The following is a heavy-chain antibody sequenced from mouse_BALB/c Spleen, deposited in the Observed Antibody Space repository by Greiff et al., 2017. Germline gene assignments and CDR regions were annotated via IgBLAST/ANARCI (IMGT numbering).Heavy chain of an antibody. CDR3: ARGIIDGYYVGYAMDY. CDR1: GYTFTSYW. CDR2: INPSNGRT. Sequence: QVQLQQPGAELVKPGASVKLSCTASGYTFTSYWMHWVKQRPGQGLEWIGEINPSNGRTNYNEKFKSKATLTVDKSSSTAYMQLSSLTSEDSAVYYCARGIIDGYYVGYAMDYWGQGTSVTVSS. J-gene: IGHJ4*01. D-gene: IGHD2-3*01. V-gene: IGHV1S81*02.